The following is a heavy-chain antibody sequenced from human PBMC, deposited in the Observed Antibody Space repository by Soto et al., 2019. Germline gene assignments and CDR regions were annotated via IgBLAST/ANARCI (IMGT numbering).Heavy chain of an antibody. V-gene: IGHV4-34*01. J-gene: IGHJ6*03. D-gene: IGHD2-15*01. CDR2: INHSGST. CDR3: ARYRCSGGSCHYYYYMDV. CDR1: GGSFSGYY. Sequence: SETLSLTCAVYGGSFSGYYWSWIRQPPGKGLEWIGEINHSGSTNYNPSLKSRVTISVDTSKNQFSLKLSSVTAADTAVYYCARYRCSGGSCHYYYYMDVWGKGTTVTVSS.